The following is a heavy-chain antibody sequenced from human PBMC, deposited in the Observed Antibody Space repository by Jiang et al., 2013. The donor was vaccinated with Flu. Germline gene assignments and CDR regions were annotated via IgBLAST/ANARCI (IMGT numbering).Heavy chain of an antibody. J-gene: IGHJ6*04. CDR3: ARGLDAVTIFGVVTAYGLDV. CDR2: IYYSGST. Sequence: GPGLVKPSETLSFTCTVSGGSISSYYWSWIRQPPGKGLEWIGLIYYSGSTNYNPSLKSRVTISVDTSKNQISLKLRSVTAADTAVYYCARGLDAVTIFGVVTAYGLDVWGKGPRSPSP. D-gene: IGHD3-3*01. V-gene: IGHV4-59*01. CDR1: GGSISSYY.